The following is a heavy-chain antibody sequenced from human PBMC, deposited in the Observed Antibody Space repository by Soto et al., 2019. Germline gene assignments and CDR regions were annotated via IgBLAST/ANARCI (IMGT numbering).Heavy chain of an antibody. D-gene: IGHD6-25*01. J-gene: IGHJ6*02. CDR2: IGTAGDT. CDR3: SRGDSSAPPAYYYYGMDV. CDR1: GFTFSSYD. Sequence: EVQLVESGGGLVQPGGSLRLSCAASGFTFSSYDMHWVRQATGKGLEWVSAIGTAGDTYYPGSVKGRFTISRENAKNSLYLQMNSLRAEDTAVYYCSRGDSSAPPAYYYYGMDVWGQGTTVTVYS. V-gene: IGHV3-13*01.